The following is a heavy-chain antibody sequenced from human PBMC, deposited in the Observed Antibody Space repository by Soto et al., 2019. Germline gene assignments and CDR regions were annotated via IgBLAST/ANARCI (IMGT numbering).Heavy chain of an antibody. D-gene: IGHD3-16*01. CDR2: INPVFGTT. CDR3: ARGGGPYVWFNEF. Sequence: QEQLVQSGAEVKKPGSSVKVSCKDSGGLFSSFAISWVRQAPGQGLEWMGGINPVFGTTNYAQKFQGRVTITADESTNTAYRELSSLTSDDTAMYYCARGGGPYVWFNEFWGQGTQVTVSS. J-gene: IGHJ4*02. V-gene: IGHV1-69*01. CDR1: GGLFSSFA.